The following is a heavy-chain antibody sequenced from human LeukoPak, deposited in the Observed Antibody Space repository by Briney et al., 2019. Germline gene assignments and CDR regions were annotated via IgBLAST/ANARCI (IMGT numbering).Heavy chain of an antibody. V-gene: IGHV4-59*08. J-gene: IGHJ4*02. D-gene: IGHD1-26*01. CDR3: ASLGGTYDY. CDR2: ISDSGST. CDR1: GGSISSYY. Sequence: NSSETLSLTCTFSGGSISSYYWSWVRQPPGKGLEWIGYISDSGSTNYNPSLKSRVTISRDTSKNQVSLKMRFVTAADTAVYFCASLGGTYDYWGQGTLVTVSS.